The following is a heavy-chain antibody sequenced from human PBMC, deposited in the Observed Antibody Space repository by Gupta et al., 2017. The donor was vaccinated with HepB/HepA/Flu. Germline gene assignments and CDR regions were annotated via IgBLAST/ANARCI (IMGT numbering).Heavy chain of an antibody. CDR3: AREGMAVADVGHYYGMDV. CDR1: GGTFSSYA. V-gene: IGHV1-69*04. Sequence: QVQLVQSGAEVKKPGSSVKVSCKASGGTFSSYAISWVRQAPGQGLEWMGRIIPILGIANYAQKFQGRVTITADKSTSTAYMELSSLRSEDTAVYYCAREGMAVADVGHYYGMDVWGQGTTVTVSS. CDR2: IIPILGIA. J-gene: IGHJ6*02. D-gene: IGHD6-19*01.